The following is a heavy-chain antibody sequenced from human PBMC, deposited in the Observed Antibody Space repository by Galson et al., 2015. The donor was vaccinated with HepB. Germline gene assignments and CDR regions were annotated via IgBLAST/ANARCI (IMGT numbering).Heavy chain of an antibody. V-gene: IGHV3-23*01. CDR2: ISSSGGGT. D-gene: IGHD1-26*01. CDR1: GFTFRNYA. J-gene: IGHJ6*02. Sequence: SLRLSCAAAGFTFRNYAMSWVRQAPGKGLEWVSYISSSGGGTFYADSVKGRFTISRDNSKKTLYLQINSLRAEDTAVYYCAKEMAQWEPQNELYYGLDVWGQGTTVTVSS. CDR3: AKEMAQWEPQNELYYGLDV.